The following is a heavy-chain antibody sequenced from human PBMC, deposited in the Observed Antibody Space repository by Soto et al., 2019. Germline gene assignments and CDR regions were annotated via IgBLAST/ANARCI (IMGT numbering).Heavy chain of an antibody. CDR1: GGTFSAYA. D-gene: IGHD4-17*01. CDR3: AKIDYGDYVPHDFDY. CDR2: IIPIFGTP. V-gene: IGHV1-69*13. J-gene: IGHJ4*02. Sequence: ASVKVSCKASGGTFSAYAISWVRQAPGQGLEWMGGIIPIFGTPNYAQKFQGRVTISADESTSTAYMELSSLRSEDTAVYYFAKIDYGDYVPHDFDYWGQGTLVTVSS.